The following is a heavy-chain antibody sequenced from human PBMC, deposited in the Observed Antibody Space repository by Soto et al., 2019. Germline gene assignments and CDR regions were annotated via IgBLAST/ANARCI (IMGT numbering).Heavy chain of an antibody. CDR2: INPNSGGT. Sequence: ASVKVSCKASGYTFTGAYIHWVRQAPGQGLEWMGCINPNSGGTEFAQKFQGRVTVTRDTSITTVYMEMNRLRSDDTGVYYCARDFTTRSYGVDVWGQGNLGHRLL. J-gene: IGHJ6*02. D-gene: IGHD3-10*01. V-gene: IGHV1-2*02. CDR3: ARDFTTRSYGVDV. CDR1: GYTFTGAY.